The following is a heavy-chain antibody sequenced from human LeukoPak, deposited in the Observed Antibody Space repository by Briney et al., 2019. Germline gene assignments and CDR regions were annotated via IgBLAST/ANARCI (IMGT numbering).Heavy chain of an antibody. J-gene: IGHJ4*02. D-gene: IGHD6-19*01. V-gene: IGHV1-18*01. Sequence: ASVKVSCKASGYTFTSYGISWVRQAPGQGLEWMGWISAYNGNTNYAQKLQGRVTMTTDTSTSTAYMELRSLRSDDTTVYYCARDRRITSGWYGFHYWGQGTLVTVSS. CDR1: GYTFTSYG. CDR2: ISAYNGNT. CDR3: ARDRRITSGWYGFHY.